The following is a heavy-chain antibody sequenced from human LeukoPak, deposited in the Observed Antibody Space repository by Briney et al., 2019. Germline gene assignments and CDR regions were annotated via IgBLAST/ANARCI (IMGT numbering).Heavy chain of an antibody. CDR3: TRPYYYDSSGSPDY. CDR2: NYHSGST. CDR1: GYSISSGYY. V-gene: IGHV4-38-2*02. D-gene: IGHD3-22*01. Sequence: SETLSLTCTVSGYSISSGYYRGWIRQPPGKGLEWIGNNYHSGSTYYNPSLKSRVTISVDTSKNQFSLKLSSVTATDTAVYYCTRPYYYDSSGSPDYWGQGTLVTVSS. J-gene: IGHJ4*02.